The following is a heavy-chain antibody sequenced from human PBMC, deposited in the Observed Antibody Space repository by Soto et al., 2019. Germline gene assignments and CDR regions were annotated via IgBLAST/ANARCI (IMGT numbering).Heavy chain of an antibody. CDR3: ARDPIEVAANYYAA. J-gene: IGHJ4*02. D-gene: IGHD2-21*01. Sequence: QVQLQESGPGLVKPSQTLSLTCSVSGGSISSGDYYWSWIRQPPGKGLEWIGYIHYSGRTYYNAPLKSRITISADTSKNQFSLNLSSVTAADTAVYYCARDPIEVAANYYAAWGQGTLVTVSS. CDR1: GGSISSGDYY. CDR2: IHYSGRT. V-gene: IGHV4-30-4*01.